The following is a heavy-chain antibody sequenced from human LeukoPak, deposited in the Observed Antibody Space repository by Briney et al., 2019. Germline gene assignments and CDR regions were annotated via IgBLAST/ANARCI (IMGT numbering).Heavy chain of an antibody. Sequence: SETLSLTCTVSGGSISNDNYYWAWIRQPPGKGLECIGSIYYSGSPYYNPSLKSRVTISVDTSKNQFSLKLSSVTAADTAVYYCARALGHDAFDIWGQGTMVTVSS. CDR3: ARALGHDAFDI. CDR2: IYYSGSP. J-gene: IGHJ3*02. V-gene: IGHV4-39*07. CDR1: GGSISNDNYY.